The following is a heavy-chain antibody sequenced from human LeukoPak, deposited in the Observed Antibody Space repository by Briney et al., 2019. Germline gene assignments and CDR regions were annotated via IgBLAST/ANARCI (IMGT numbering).Heavy chain of an antibody. CDR2: INHSGST. Sequence: KPSETLSLTCTVSGYSISNGYYWGWIRQPPGKGLEWIGEINHSGSTNYNPSLKSRVTISVDTSKNQFSLKLSSVTAADTAVYYCARGRGLFDYWGQGTLVTVSS. J-gene: IGHJ4*02. V-gene: IGHV4-38-2*02. CDR3: ARGRGLFDY. D-gene: IGHD3-10*01. CDR1: GYSISNGYY.